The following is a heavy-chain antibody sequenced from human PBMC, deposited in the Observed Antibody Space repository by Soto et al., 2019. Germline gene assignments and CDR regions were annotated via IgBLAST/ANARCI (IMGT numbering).Heavy chain of an antibody. J-gene: IGHJ4*02. CDR2: IYYSGST. CDR3: ARDSGDSSGADFDY. D-gene: IGHD3-22*01. V-gene: IGHV4-59*01. Sequence: SETLSLTCTVSGGSINNYYWSWIRQPPGKGLEWIGYIYYSGSTNYNPSLKSRVTISVDTSKNQFSLKLSSVTAADTAVYYCARDSGDSSGADFDYWGQGTLVTVSS. CDR1: GGSINNYY.